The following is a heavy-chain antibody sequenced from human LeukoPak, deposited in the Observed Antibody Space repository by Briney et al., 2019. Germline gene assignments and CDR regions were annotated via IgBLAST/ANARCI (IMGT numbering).Heavy chain of an antibody. V-gene: IGHV3-21*01. Sequence: GGSLRLSCAASGFTFSSYSMNWVRQAPGKGLERVSSISSSSSYIYYADSVKGRFTISRDNAKNSLYLQMNSLRAEDTAVYYCAREGIAARPAYYYYMDVWGKGTAVTVSS. CDR2: ISSSSSYI. D-gene: IGHD6-6*01. J-gene: IGHJ6*03. CDR3: AREGIAARPAYYYYMDV. CDR1: GFTFSSYS.